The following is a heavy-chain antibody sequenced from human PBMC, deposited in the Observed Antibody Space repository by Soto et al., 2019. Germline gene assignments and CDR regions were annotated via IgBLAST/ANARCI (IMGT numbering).Heavy chain of an antibody. CDR2: ISGSGGST. CDR1: GFTFSSYA. D-gene: IGHD2-2*01. Sequence: GGSLRLSCAASGFTFSSYAMSWVRQAPGKGLEWVSTISGSGGSTYYADSVKGRFTISRDNSKNTRYLQMNGLRAEDTAVYYCAKGIVVVPAAMFFDYWGQGTLVTVSS. V-gene: IGHV3-23*01. J-gene: IGHJ4*02. CDR3: AKGIVVVPAAMFFDY.